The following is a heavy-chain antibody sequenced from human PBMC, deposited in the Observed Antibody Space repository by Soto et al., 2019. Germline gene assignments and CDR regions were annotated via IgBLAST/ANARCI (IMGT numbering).Heavy chain of an antibody. Sequence: GGSLRLSCAASGFTFDDYAMHWVRQAPGKGLEWVSGISWNSGSIGYADHVKGRFTISRDNAKNSLYLQMNSLRAEDTALYYCAKDLAVVAVEDAFDIWGQGTMVTVSS. D-gene: IGHD2-15*01. V-gene: IGHV3-9*01. J-gene: IGHJ3*02. CDR1: GFTFDDYA. CDR2: ISWNSGSI. CDR3: AKDLAVVAVEDAFDI.